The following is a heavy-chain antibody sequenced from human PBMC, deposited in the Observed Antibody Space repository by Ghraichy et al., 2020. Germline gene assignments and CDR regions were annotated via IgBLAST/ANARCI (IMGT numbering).Heavy chain of an antibody. CDR3: ASKAAPGTTQPTAPDY. CDR2: INHSGST. J-gene: IGHJ4*02. D-gene: IGHD6-13*01. Sequence: SETLSLTCAVYGGSFSGYYWSWIRQPPGKGLEWIGEINHSGSTNYNPSLKSRVTISVDTSKNQFSLKLSSVTAADTGVYYCASKAAPGTTQPTAPDYWGQGILVTVSS. V-gene: IGHV4-34*01. CDR1: GGSFSGYY.